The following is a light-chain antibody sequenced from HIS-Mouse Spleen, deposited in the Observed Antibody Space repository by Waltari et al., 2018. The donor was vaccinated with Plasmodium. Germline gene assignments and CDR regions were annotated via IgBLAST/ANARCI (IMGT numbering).Light chain of an antibody. CDR1: SGSIASNY. V-gene: IGLV6-57*02. CDR3: QSYDSSTWV. CDR2: EDN. Sequence: NFMLTQPHSVSESPGKTVTISCTGSSGSIASNYVQWYQQRPGSAPTTVIYEDNQRPSGVPDRFSGSIDGSSNSASLTISGLKTEDEADYYCQSYDSSTWVFGGGTKLTVL. J-gene: IGLJ3*02.